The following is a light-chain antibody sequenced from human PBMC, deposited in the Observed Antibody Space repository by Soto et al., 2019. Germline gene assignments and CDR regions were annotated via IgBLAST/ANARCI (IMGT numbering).Light chain of an antibody. Sequence: QSALTQPASVSGSPGQSIAISCSGTSSDIGGYKYVSWYQQHPGKVPKLVIYEVNNRPSGVSDRFSGSKSGNTASPTIAGLQADDEADYYCSLYIGSDTWMFGGGTKLTVL. CDR3: SLYIGSDTWM. V-gene: IGLV2-14*01. CDR1: SSDIGGYKY. CDR2: EVN. J-gene: IGLJ3*02.